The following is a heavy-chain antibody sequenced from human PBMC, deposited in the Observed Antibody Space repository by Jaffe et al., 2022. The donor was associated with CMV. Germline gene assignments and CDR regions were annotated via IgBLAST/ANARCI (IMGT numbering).Heavy chain of an antibody. Sequence: EVQIVQSGAQVKKPGESLSISCKGSGYNFVSYWIGWVRQMPGKGLEWMGIISPDDSNTRYSPSFEGQVLITVDKSINTAYLHWGSLKASDTAIYYCARRPYNTKSVVDYWGQGTLVTVSS. J-gene: IGHJ4*02. CDR2: ISPDDSNT. V-gene: IGHV5-51*01. CDR1: GYNFVSYW. D-gene: IGHD2-15*01. CDR3: ARRPYNTKSVVDY.